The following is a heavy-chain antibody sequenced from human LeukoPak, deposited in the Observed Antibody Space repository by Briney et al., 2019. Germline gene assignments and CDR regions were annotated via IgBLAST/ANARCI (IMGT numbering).Heavy chain of an antibody. D-gene: IGHD4-17*01. Sequence: GGSLRLSCAASGFTFSSYSMNWVRQAPGKGLEWVSSISSSSSYIYYADSVKGRFTISRDNAKNSLYLQMNSLRAEDTAVYYCARSDYGDSLYYYYYYMDVWGKGTTVTVSS. CDR3: ARSDYGDSLYYYYYYMDV. CDR2: ISSSSSYI. V-gene: IGHV3-21*01. J-gene: IGHJ6*03. CDR1: GFTFSSYS.